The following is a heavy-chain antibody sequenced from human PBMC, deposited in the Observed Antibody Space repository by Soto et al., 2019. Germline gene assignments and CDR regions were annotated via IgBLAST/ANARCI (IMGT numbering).Heavy chain of an antibody. D-gene: IGHD5-18*01. CDR1: GLTFSSYS. CDR2: ISSSSSYI. CDR3: AREDVDTAMVYPLDY. Sequence: PGGSLRLSCAASGLTFSSYSMNWVRQAPGKGLEWVSSISSSSSYIYYADSVKGRFTISRDNAKNSLYLQMNSPRAEDTAVYYCAREDVDTAMVYPLDYWGQGTLVTVSS. V-gene: IGHV3-21*01. J-gene: IGHJ4*02.